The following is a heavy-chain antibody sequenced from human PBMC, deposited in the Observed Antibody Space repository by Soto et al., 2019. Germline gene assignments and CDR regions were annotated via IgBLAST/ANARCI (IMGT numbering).Heavy chain of an antibody. J-gene: IGHJ6*02. CDR1: GGTFSSYA. D-gene: IGHD6-6*01. Sequence: SSVSSCKASGGTFSSYAISWVRRAPGQGLEWMGGIIPIFGTANYAQKFHSRVTITADESTSTAYMELSSLRSEDTAVYYCARHGRASIAAVYGIDVWRQGTAVTVSS. CDR2: IIPIFGTA. CDR3: ARHGRASIAAVYGIDV. V-gene: IGHV1-69*13.